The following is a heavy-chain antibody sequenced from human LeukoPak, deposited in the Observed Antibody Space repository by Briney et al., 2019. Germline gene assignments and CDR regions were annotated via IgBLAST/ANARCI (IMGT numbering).Heavy chain of an antibody. CDR3: AKDGGLWVSAHWGDS. V-gene: IGHV3-23*01. J-gene: IGHJ4*02. CDR1: GFTFSSYA. Sequence: GGSLRLSCAASGFTFSSYAMSWVRQAPGKGLEWVSAISGSGGSTYYADSVKGRFTISRDNSKDTLYLQMNSLRAEDTAVYYCAKDGGLWVSAHWGDSWGRGTLVTVSS. D-gene: IGHD7-27*01. CDR2: ISGSGGST.